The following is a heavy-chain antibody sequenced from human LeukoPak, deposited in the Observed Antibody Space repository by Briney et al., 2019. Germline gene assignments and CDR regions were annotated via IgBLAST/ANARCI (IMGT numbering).Heavy chain of an antibody. V-gene: IGHV3-64*01. CDR2: ISSNGGST. CDR3: AKALPHDYSNVDY. Sequence: GGSLRLSCAVSGFTFSSYAMHWVRQAPGRAREYVSAISSNGGSTYYANSVKGRFTISRDNSKNTLYLQMGSLRAEDMAVYYCAKALPHDYSNVDYWGQGTLVTVSS. J-gene: IGHJ4*02. D-gene: IGHD4-11*01. CDR1: GFTFSSYA.